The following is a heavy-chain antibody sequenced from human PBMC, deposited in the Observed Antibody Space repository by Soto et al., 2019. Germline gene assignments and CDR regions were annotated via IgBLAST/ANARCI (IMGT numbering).Heavy chain of an antibody. CDR3: ARGRSGMDV. V-gene: IGHV1-8*01. Sequence: QVQLVQSGAEVKKPGASVKVSCKASGHTFTSYDINWVRQATGQGLEWMGWVNPNSGNTGYAQKFXXRXTXXRKTSIVKAYMELSSLRSEDTAVYYCARGRSGMDVWGQGTTGTVSS. CDR1: GHTFTSYD. J-gene: IGHJ6*02. CDR2: VNPNSGNT.